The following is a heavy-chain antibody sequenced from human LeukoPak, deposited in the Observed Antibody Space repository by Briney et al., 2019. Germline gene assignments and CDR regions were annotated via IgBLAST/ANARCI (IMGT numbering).Heavy chain of an antibody. V-gene: IGHV4-61*02. CDR3: ARAAPDYYDSSGYYQTAFDI. CDR2: IYTSGST. D-gene: IGHD3-22*01. J-gene: IGHJ3*02. CDR1: GGSISSGSYY. Sequence: SETLSLTCTVSGGSISSGSYYWSWIRQPAGKGLEWIGRIYTSGSTNYNPSRKSRVTISVDTSKNQFSLKLSSVTAADTAVYYCARAAPDYYDSSGYYQTAFDIWGQGTMVTVSS.